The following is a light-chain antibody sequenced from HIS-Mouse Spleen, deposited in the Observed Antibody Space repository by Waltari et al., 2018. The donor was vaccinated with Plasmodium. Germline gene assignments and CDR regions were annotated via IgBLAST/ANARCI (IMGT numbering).Light chain of an antibody. CDR1: SSDVGSYNL. CDR2: EGS. Sequence: QSALTQPASVSGSPGQSITISCTGTSSDVGSYNLVSWYQQHPGKAPKLMIYEGSKRPPGGSNRFSGSKSGNTASLTISGLQAEDEADYYCCSYAGSSTFVFGGGTKLTVL. V-gene: IGLV2-23*03. CDR3: CSYAGSSTFV. J-gene: IGLJ3*02.